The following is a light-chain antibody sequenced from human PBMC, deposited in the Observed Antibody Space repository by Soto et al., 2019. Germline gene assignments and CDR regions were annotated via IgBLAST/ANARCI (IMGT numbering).Light chain of an antibody. CDR2: EVS. Sequence: ALTQPPSASGSPGQSVTISCTGTSSDVGSYNYVSWYQQHPGKAPKLMIYEVSKRPSGVPDRFSGSKSGNTASLTVSGLQAEDEADYYCISYAGSNNYVVIGGGTKLTVL. V-gene: IGLV2-8*01. J-gene: IGLJ2*01. CDR1: SSDVGSYNY. CDR3: ISYAGSNNYVV.